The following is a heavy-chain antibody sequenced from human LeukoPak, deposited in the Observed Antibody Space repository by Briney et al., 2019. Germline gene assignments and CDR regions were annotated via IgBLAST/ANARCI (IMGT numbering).Heavy chain of an antibody. CDR3: ATSRGYYCSAGSCYYPFDY. Sequence: GGPLRLSCAASGFTFSSYSMNWVRQAPGKGLEWVSSISSSSSYIYYADSVKGRFTISRDNAKKSLYVQMNSLRAEDTAVYYCATSRGYYCSAGSCYYPFDYWGQGTLVTVSS. J-gene: IGHJ4*02. V-gene: IGHV3-21*01. D-gene: IGHD2-15*01. CDR1: GFTFSSYS. CDR2: ISSSSSYI.